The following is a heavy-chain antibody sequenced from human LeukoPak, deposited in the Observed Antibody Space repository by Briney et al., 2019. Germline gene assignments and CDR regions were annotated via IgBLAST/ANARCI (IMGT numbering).Heavy chain of an antibody. CDR3: ARGQIPTVVVAATGAADAFDI. CDR2: INPSGGST. CDR1: GYTFTSYY. D-gene: IGHD2-15*01. V-gene: IGHV1-46*01. J-gene: IGHJ3*02. Sequence: ASVKVSCKASGYTFTSYYMHWVRQAPGQGLEWMGIINPSGGSTSYAQKFQGRVTMTRDTSTSTVYMELSSLRSEDTAVYYCARGQIPTVVVAATGAADAFDIWGQGTMVTVSS.